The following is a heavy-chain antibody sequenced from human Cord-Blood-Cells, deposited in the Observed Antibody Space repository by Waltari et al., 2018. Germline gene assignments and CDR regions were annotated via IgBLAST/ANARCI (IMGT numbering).Heavy chain of an antibody. CDR2: ISYDGSNK. D-gene: IGHD6-13*01. CDR3: ARGIPTAAGIDY. CDR1: GFTFSSYA. V-gene: IGHV3-30*04. J-gene: IGHJ4*02. Sequence: QVQLVESGGGVVQPGRSLRLSCAASGFTFSSYAMHWVRQAPGKGLEWVAVISYDGSNKYYADSGKGRFTISRDNSKNTLYLQMNSLRAEDTAVYYCARGIPTAAGIDYWGQGTLVTVSS.